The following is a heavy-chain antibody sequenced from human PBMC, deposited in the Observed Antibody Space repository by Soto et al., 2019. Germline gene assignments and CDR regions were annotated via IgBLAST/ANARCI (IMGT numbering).Heavy chain of an antibody. CDR3: ARVWYSSSYPGMDV. CDR1: GFTFSSYS. Sequence: KSGGSLRLSCAASGFTFSSYSMNWVRQAPGKGLEWVSSVTSSSSYIYYADSLKGRFTISRDDAKNSLYLQMNSLRAEDTAVYYCARVWYSSSYPGMDVWGQGTTVTVSS. CDR2: VTSSSSYI. D-gene: IGHD6-13*01. V-gene: IGHV3-21*01. J-gene: IGHJ6*02.